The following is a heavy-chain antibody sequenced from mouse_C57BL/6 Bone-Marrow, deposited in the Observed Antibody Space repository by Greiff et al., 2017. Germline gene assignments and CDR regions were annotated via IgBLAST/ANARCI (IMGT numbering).Heavy chain of an antibody. J-gene: IGHJ4*01. CDR3: ARYRSSWYYAMDY. CDR1: GYTFTSYD. CDR2: IYPRDGNT. D-gene: IGHD1-1*01. Sequence: QVQLQQSGPELVKPGASVKLSCKASGYTFTSYDINWVKQRPGQGLEWIGWIYPRDGNTKYNEKFKGKATLTVDTSSSTAYMELHSLTSEDSAVYFCARYRSSWYYAMDYWGQGTSVTVSS. V-gene: IGHV1-85*01.